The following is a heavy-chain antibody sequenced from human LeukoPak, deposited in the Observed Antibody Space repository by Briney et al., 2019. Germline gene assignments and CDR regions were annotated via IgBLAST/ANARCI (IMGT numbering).Heavy chain of an antibody. Sequence: SETLSLTCTVSGGSITSGSYYWSWIRQPAGKGLEWIGRMYTSGSTNYNPSLKSRVTISVDTSKNQFSLKLSSVTAADTAVYYCARRRSLRAPVYYWDQGTLVTVSS. CDR2: MYTSGST. CDR3: ARRRSLRAPVYY. V-gene: IGHV4-61*02. CDR1: GGSITSGSYY. J-gene: IGHJ4*02. D-gene: IGHD3-10*01.